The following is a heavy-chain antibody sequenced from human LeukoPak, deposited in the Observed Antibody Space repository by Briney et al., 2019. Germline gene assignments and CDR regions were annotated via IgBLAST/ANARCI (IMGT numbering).Heavy chain of an antibody. CDR2: VHYTGTT. J-gene: IGHJ4*02. D-gene: IGHD3/OR15-3a*01. CDR1: GDSLSHNY. V-gene: IGHV4-59*08. CDR3: ARQGGAFGPLDF. Sequence: PSDTLSLTCTVSGDSLSHNYWSWIRQSPGKGLEWIAFVHYTGTTHYNPSLRSRVTISMDTSKNQYSLRLRSVTAEDTAVYYCARQGGAFGPLDFWGLGTLVTVSS.